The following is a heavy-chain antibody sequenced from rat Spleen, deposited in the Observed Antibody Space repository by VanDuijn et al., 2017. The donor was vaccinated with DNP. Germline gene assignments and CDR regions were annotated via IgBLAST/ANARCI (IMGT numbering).Heavy chain of an antibody. CDR2: ISYSGST. V-gene: IGHV3-1*01. Sequence: EVQLQESGPGLVKPSQSLSLTCSVTGYSITSNYWGWIRKFPGDKMEWIGHISYSGSTTYNPSLKSRISITRDTSKNQFFLQLNSITTEDTATYYCARYGSSYTAMDAWGQGTSVTVSS. CDR3: ARYGSSYTAMDA. D-gene: IGHD1-2*01. CDR1: GYSITSNY. J-gene: IGHJ4*01.